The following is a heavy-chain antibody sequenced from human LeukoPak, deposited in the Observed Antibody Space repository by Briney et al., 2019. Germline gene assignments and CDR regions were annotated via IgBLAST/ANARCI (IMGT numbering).Heavy chain of an antibody. Sequence: GGSLRLSCAASGFTFSDYYMTWIRQAPGKGLEWVSYISGVASDIHYANSVKSRFTISRDNAKNSVYLQVNSLRAEDTAVYYYARGGAHGMDVWGQGTTVTVSS. CDR3: ARGGAHGMDV. CDR1: GFTFSDYY. D-gene: IGHD1-26*01. CDR2: ISGVASDI. J-gene: IGHJ6*02. V-gene: IGHV3-11*01.